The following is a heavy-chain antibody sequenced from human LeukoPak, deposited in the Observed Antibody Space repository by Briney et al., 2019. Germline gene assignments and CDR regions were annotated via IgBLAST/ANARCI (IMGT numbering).Heavy chain of an antibody. CDR1: GYTFTDYY. CDR2: INPSGGST. D-gene: IGHD4-17*01. V-gene: IGHV1-46*01. J-gene: IGHJ4*02. CDR3: ASHDYGDYIGMFDY. Sequence: ASVKVSCKASGYTFTDYYVQWVRQAPGQGLEWMGIINPSGGSTSYAQKFQGRVTMTRDTSTSTVYMELSSLRSEDTAVYYCASHDYGDYIGMFDYWGQGTLVTVSS.